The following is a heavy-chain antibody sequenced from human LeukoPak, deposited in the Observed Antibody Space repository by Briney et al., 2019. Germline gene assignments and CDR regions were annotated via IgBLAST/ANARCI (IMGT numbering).Heavy chain of an antibody. CDR2: ISAHNYNT. Sequence: GASVKVSYKASGYTFLNYDFTWVRQAPGQGLEWMGWISAHNYNTKYAQRFQGRVTMTADTSTTTAYMELRSLRSDDTAVYYCARVADYGSGSHLFDYWGQGTLVAVSS. CDR3: ARVADYGSGSHLFDY. V-gene: IGHV1-18*01. J-gene: IGHJ4*02. D-gene: IGHD3-10*01. CDR1: GYTFLNYD.